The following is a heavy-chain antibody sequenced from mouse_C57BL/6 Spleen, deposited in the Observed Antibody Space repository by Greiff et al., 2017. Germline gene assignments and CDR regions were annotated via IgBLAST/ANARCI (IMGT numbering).Heavy chain of an antibody. Sequence: QVQLQQSGAELVKPGASVKLSCKASGYTFTSYWMHWVKQRPGQGLEWIGMIHPNSGSTNYNEKFKSKATLTVDKSSSTAYMQLSSLTSEDSAVYYCARYPTTVVAHWYFDVWGTGTTVTVSS. CDR1: GYTFTSYW. J-gene: IGHJ1*03. D-gene: IGHD1-1*01. CDR2: IHPNSGST. CDR3: ARYPTTVVAHWYFDV. V-gene: IGHV1-64*01.